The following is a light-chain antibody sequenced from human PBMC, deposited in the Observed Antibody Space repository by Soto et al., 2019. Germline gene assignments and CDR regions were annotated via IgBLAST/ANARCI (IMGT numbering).Light chain of an antibody. CDR1: QSVSSPY. CDR3: QQYGSSPFT. Sequence: EVVLTQSPVTLSFSPGERATLSCSASQSVSSPYLAWYQQKPGQPPRLLIYGAYSRSTNIPDRFIGSGSGTEFPLTIARLAPADFAMYYCQQYGSSPFTFSTGTKVAI. V-gene: IGKV3-20*01. J-gene: IGKJ3*01. CDR2: GAY.